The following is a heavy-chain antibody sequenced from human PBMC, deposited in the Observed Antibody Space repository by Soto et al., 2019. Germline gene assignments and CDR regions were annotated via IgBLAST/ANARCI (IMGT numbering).Heavy chain of an antibody. J-gene: IGHJ6*02. D-gene: IGHD3-16*02. CDR2: IFPKFGTT. V-gene: IGHV1-69*13. CDR1: GDTDTNYV. CDR3: EAEMTFGKLSVV. Sequence: SVKVSCKASGDTDTNYVISWVRQAPGQGLEWMGGIFPKFGTTYSAQKLQDRLTITADESTSTVYKQLSSLRLDDTAVYYCEAEMTFGKLSVVWGQGTTVTVSS.